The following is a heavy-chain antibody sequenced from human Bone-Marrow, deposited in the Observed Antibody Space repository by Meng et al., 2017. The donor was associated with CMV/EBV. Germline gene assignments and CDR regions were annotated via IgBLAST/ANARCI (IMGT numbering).Heavy chain of an antibody. CDR2: IYHSGRT. J-gene: IGHJ4*02. V-gene: IGHV4-38-2*02. Sequence: SETLSLTCTVSGYSISSGYYWAWIRQPPGKGLEWIGSIYHSGRTYSNPSLKSRVTMSVDTSKNHFSLKLSSVNAADTATYFCGRVEQLVSDYWGQGMRVTGYS. CDR1: GYSISSGYY. CDR3: GRVEQLVSDY. D-gene: IGHD6-6*01.